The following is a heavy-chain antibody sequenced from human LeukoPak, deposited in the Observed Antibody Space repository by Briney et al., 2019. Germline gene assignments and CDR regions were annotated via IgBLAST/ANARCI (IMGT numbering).Heavy chain of an antibody. J-gene: IGHJ3*01. Sequence: GGSLRLSCRASGFTFNNYAMNWVRRAPGKGLEWVSGISDSDSVTHYADSVKGRFTISRDDSQNTLFLQMNSLRVEDTAVYYCAKVGGFCTSCYPFGWPLDVWGQGTMVAVSS. CDR3: AKVGGFCTSCYPFGWPLDV. CDR2: ISDSDSVT. V-gene: IGHV3-23*01. CDR1: GFTFNNYA. D-gene: IGHD2-2*01.